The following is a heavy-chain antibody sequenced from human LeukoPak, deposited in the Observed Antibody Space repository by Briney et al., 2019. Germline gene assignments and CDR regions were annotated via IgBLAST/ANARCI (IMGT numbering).Heavy chain of an antibody. Sequence: PGGSLRLSCAASGFTFSDYGIHWVRQAPGKGLEWVAVLSPHANYEYYADSVQGRFTMSRDDSKNTVYLLMNSLTGEETGVYYCARDWIDRSLDYWGLGTLVTVSS. J-gene: IGHJ4*02. D-gene: IGHD2-2*03. V-gene: IGHV3-33*01. CDR2: LSPHANYE. CDR1: GFTFSDYG. CDR3: ARDWIDRSLDY.